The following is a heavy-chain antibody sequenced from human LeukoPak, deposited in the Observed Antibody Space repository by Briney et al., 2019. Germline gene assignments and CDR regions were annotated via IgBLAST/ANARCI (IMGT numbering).Heavy chain of an antibody. V-gene: IGHV4-59*01. J-gene: IGHJ6*03. D-gene: IGHD4-17*01. CDR1: AGSISSYY. Sequence: PSETLSLTCTVSAGSISSYYWSWIRQPPGKGLEWIGYIYYSGSTNYNPSLKSRVTISVDTSKNQFSLKLSSVTAADTAVYYCAREGYGDHYYYMDVWGKGTTVTVSS. CDR2: IYYSGST. CDR3: AREGYGDHYYYMDV.